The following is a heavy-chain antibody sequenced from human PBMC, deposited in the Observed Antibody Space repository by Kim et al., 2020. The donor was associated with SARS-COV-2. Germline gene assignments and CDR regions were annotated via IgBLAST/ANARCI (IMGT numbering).Heavy chain of an antibody. CDR3: ARHLEGYCSGGSCLNWFDP. CDR2: IDPSDSYT. Sequence: GESLKISCKGSGYSFTSYWISWVRQMPGKGLEWMGRIDPSDSYTNYSPSFQGHVTISADKSISTAYLQWSSLKASDTAMYYCARHLEGYCSGGSCLNWFDPWGQGTLVIVSS. CDR1: GYSFTSYW. V-gene: IGHV5-10-1*01. J-gene: IGHJ5*02. D-gene: IGHD2-15*01.